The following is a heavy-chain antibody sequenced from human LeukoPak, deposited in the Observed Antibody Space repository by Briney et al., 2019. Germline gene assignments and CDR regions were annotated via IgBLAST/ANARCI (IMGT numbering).Heavy chain of an antibody. Sequence: GGSLRLSCAASGFTFSSYWMSWVRQAPGKGLEWVANIKQDGSEKYYVDSVKGRFTISRDNAKNSPYLQMNSLRAEDTAVYYCAREAYDYVWGGYRYRLDYWGQGTLVTVSS. CDR1: GFTFSSYW. V-gene: IGHV3-7*01. CDR3: AREAYDYVWGGYRYRLDY. CDR2: IKQDGSEK. D-gene: IGHD3-16*02. J-gene: IGHJ4*02.